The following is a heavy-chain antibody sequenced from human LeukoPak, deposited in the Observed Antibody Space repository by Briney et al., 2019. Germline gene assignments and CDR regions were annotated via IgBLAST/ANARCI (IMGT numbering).Heavy chain of an antibody. CDR3: ARQEYCSGGSCYTWFDP. V-gene: IGHV5-51*01. Sequence: GESLKISCKGSGYSINNCWIGWVRQMPGKGLEWMGIIYPADSDIRYSPSFQGQVTISADKSISTAYLQWSSLKASDTAMYYCARQEYCSGGSCYTWFDPWAREPWSPSPQ. D-gene: IGHD2-15*01. J-gene: IGHJ5*02. CDR2: IYPADSDI. CDR1: GYSINNCW.